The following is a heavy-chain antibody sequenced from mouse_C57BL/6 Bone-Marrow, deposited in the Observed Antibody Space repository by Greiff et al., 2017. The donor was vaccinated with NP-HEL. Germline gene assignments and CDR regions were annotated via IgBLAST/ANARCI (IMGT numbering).Heavy chain of an antibody. D-gene: IGHD1-1*02. V-gene: IGHV1-59*01. J-gene: IGHJ2*01. CDR2: IDPSDSYT. Sequence: VQLQQPGAELVRPGTSVKLSCKASGYTFTSYWMHWVKQRPGQGLEWIGVIDPSDSYTNYNQKFKGKATLTVDTSSSTAYLQLSSLTSEDSADYNCARDAIGWGYCFDYGGQGTTLTVTS. CDR1: GYTFTSYW. CDR3: ARDAIGWGYCFDY.